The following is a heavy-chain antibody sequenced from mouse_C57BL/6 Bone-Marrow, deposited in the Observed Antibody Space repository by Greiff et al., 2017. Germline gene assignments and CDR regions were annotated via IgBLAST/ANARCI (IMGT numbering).Heavy chain of an antibody. CDR1: GYTFTSYW. CDR2: IDPSDSYT. CDR3: AREGWYFDV. J-gene: IGHJ1*03. Sequence: QVQLKQPRAELVRPGTSVKLSCKASGYTFTSYWMHWVKQRPGQGLEWIGVIDPSDSYTNYNQKFKGKATLTVDTSSSTAYMQLSSLTSEDSAVYYCAREGWYFDVWGTGTTVTVSS. V-gene: IGHV1-59*01.